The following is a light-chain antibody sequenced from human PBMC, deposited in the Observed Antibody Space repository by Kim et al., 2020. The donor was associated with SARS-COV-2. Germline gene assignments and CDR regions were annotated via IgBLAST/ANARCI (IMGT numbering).Light chain of an antibody. J-gene: IGLJ1*01. V-gene: IGLV2-14*01. CDR3: SSFTLTSTEV. CDR2: DVN. Sequence: QSALTQPPSVSGSPGQSITISCSGTDSDIGSYEFVSWYQQNPGKAPKLIISDVNKRPSGVSTRFSGSKSGNTASLTISGLQAEDEADYYCSSFTLTSTEVFGTGTKVTVL. CDR1: DSDIGSYEF.